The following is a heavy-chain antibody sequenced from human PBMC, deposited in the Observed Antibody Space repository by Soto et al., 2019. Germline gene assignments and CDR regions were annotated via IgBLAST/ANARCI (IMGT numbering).Heavy chain of an antibody. D-gene: IGHD3-3*01. CDR1: GFTFSSYG. CDR3: AKDGFLEWLFPYGMDV. Sequence: GGSLRLSCAASGFTFSSYGMHWVRQAPGKGLEWVAVISYDGSNKYYADSVKGRFTISRDNSKNTLYLQMNSLGAEDTAVYYCAKDGFLEWLFPYGMDVWGQGTTVTVSS. V-gene: IGHV3-30*18. J-gene: IGHJ6*02. CDR2: ISYDGSNK.